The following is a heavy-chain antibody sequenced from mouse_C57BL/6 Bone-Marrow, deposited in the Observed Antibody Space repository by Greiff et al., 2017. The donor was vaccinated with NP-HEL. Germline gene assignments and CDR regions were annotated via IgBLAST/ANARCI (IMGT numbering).Heavy chain of an antibody. V-gene: IGHV1-80*01. D-gene: IGHD1-1*01. CDR3: AADYYGTWFAY. CDR1: GYAFSSYW. J-gene: IGHJ3*01. Sequence: QVQLKESGAELVKPGASVKISCKASGYAFSSYWMNWVKQRPGKGLEWIGQIYPGDGDTNYNGKFKGKATLTADKSSSTAYMQLSSLTSEDSAVYFCAADYYGTWFAYWGQGTLVTVSA. CDR2: IYPGDGDT.